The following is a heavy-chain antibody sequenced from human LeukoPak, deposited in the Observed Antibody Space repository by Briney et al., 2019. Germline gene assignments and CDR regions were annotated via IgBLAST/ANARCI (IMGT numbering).Heavy chain of an antibody. CDR2: IIPIFGTA. CDR3: ARVPLGSYYYDSSGLYDY. D-gene: IGHD3-22*01. J-gene: IGHJ4*02. CDR1: GGTFSSYA. Sequence: SVKVSCKASGGTFSSYAISWVRQAPGQGLEWMGGIIPIFGTANYAQKFQGRVTITTDESTSTAYMELSSLRSEDTAVYYCARVPLGSYYYDSSGLYDYWGQGTLVTVSS. V-gene: IGHV1-69*05.